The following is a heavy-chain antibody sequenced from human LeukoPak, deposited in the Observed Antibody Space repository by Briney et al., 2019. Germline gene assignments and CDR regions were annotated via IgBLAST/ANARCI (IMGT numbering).Heavy chain of an antibody. CDR1: GGSISSYY. J-gene: IGHJ4*02. Sequence: SETLSLTCTVSGGSISSYYWSWIRQPPGKGLEWIGYIYYSGSTNYNPSLKSRVTISVDTSKNQFSLKLSSVTAADTAVYYCARSTPMATITSYFDYWGQGTLVTVSS. D-gene: IGHD5-24*01. CDR3: ARSTPMATITSYFDY. CDR2: IYYSGST. V-gene: IGHV4-59*01.